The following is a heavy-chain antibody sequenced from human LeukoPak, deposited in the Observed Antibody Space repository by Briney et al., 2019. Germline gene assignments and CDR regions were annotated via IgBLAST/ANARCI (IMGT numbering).Heavy chain of an antibody. D-gene: IGHD3-10*01. CDR2: ISSSGSTI. J-gene: IGHJ1*01. V-gene: IGHV3-11*04. Sequence: GGSLRLSCAASGFTFSDYYMSWIRQAPGKGLEWVSYISSSGSTIYYADSVKGRFTISRDNGKSSVYLQMNSLRADDTAVYYCARDRDVNYKDASGFQYWGQGTLVTVSS. CDR3: ARDRDVNYKDASGFQY. CDR1: GFTFSDYY.